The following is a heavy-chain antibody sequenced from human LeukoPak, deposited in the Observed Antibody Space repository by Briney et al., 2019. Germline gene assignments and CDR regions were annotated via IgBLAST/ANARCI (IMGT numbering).Heavy chain of an antibody. V-gene: IGHV1-18*01. CDR2: ISAYNGNT. Sequence: ASVKVSCKASLYTFTSYVISWVRQAPGQGLEGMGGISAYNGNTNYAQKLQGRVTMTTDTSTSTAYMELRSLKTDDTAVYYCAREASGKWNSLLNYYYYYYMDVWGKGTTVTVSS. CDR1: LYTFTSYV. J-gene: IGHJ6*03. CDR3: AREASGKWNSLLNYYYYYYMDV. D-gene: IGHD1-7*01.